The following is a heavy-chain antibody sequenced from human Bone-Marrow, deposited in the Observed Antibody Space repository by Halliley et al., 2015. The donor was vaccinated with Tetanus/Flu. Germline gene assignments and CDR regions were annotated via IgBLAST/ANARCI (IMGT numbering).Heavy chain of an antibody. CDR2: WNDGSEK. Sequence: WNDGSEKYYADSVEGRFTVSRDNSKNTVYLQMNSLRAEDTAVYYCARHYCGGDCPYGNNWFDPWGQGTLVTVSS. J-gene: IGHJ5*02. V-gene: IGHV3-33*01. CDR3: ARHYCGGDCPYGNNWFDP. D-gene: IGHD2-21*02.